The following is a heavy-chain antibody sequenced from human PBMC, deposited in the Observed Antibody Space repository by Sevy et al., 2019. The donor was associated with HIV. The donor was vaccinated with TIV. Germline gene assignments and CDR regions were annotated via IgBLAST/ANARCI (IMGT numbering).Heavy chain of an antibody. Sequence: GGSLRLSCAASGFTFSSYWMSWVRQAPGKGLEWVANIKQDGSEKYYVDSVKGRFTISRDNAKNSLYLQMNSLRAEDTAVYYCAREGAIAAAGKMDVWGQGTRVTVSS. CDR2: IKQDGSEK. D-gene: IGHD6-13*01. CDR1: GFTFSSYW. V-gene: IGHV3-7*01. J-gene: IGHJ6*02. CDR3: AREGAIAAAGKMDV.